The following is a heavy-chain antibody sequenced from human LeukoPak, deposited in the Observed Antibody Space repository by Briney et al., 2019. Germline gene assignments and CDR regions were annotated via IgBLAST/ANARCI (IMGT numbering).Heavy chain of an antibody. CDR1: GFTFSTYW. J-gene: IGHJ4*02. D-gene: IGHD3-22*01. CDR3: ARVFHYYDSRTDY. CDR2: IKEDGSEE. Sequence: GGSLRLSCAASGFTFSTYWMSWVRQAPGRGLEWVANIKEDGSEEVYVDSVKGRFTISRDNAKNSLYLQMNSLRDEDTAVYYCARVFHYYDSRTDYWGQGTLVTVSS. V-gene: IGHV3-7*02.